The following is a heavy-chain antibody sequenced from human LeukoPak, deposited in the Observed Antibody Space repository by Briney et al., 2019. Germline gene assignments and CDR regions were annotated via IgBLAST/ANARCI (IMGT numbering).Heavy chain of an antibody. CDR3: ARATRMVYYDFWSGYGSSPEDY. Sequence: SETLSLTCAVYGGSFSGYYWSWIRQPPGKGLEWIGEINHSGSTNYNPSLKSRVTISVDTSKNQFSPKLSSVTAADTAVYYCARATRMVYYDFWSGYGSSPEDYWGQGTLVTVSS. V-gene: IGHV4-34*01. CDR1: GGSFSGYY. J-gene: IGHJ4*02. D-gene: IGHD3-3*01. CDR2: INHSGST.